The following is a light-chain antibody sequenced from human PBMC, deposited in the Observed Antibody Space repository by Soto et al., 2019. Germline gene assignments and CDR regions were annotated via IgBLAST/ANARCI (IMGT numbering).Light chain of an antibody. Sequence: EIVLTQSPATLSLSPGERATLSCRASQSVSSSLAWYQQKPGQAPRLLIYGASNGAAGIPARFSGTGSGTDFTLTISSLEPDDFAVYYCHQYNNWRTFGQGTRLEIK. CDR3: HQYNNWRT. CDR1: QSVSSS. V-gene: IGKV3-11*01. CDR2: GAS. J-gene: IGKJ5*01.